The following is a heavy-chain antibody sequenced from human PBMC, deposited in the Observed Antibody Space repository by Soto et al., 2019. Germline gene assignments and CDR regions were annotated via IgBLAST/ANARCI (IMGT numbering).Heavy chain of an antibody. V-gene: IGHV3-23*01. D-gene: IGHD1-7*01. CDR1: GFTFSSYA. CDR3: AKDINWNYVRWFDP. CDR2: ISGSGGST. J-gene: IGHJ5*02. Sequence: GGSLRLSCAASGFTFSSYAMSWVRQAPGKGLEWVSAISGSGGSTYYADSVKGRSTISRDNSKNTLYLQMNSLRAEDTAVYYCAKDINWNYVRWFDPWGQGTLVTVSS.